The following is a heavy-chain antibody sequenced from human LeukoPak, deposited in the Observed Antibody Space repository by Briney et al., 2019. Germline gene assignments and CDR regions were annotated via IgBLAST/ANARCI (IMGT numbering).Heavy chain of an antibody. J-gene: IGHJ3*02. CDR1: SGSISRYY. CDR2: IYYSGST. V-gene: IGHV4-59*01. D-gene: IGHD6-19*01. Sequence: PSETLSLTCTVSSGSISRYYWTWIRQPPGKGLEWIGYIYYSGSTNYNPSLKGRVTISIDTSKNQFSLKLSSVTAADTAVYYCARPVAGSIDAFDIWGQGTMVTVSS. CDR3: ARPVAGSIDAFDI.